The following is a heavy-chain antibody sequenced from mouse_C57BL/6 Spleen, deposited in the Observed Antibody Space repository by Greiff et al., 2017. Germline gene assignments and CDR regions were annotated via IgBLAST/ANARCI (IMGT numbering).Heavy chain of an antibody. D-gene: IGHD1-1*01. CDR1: GFSLTSYG. Sequence: QVQLQQSGPGLVQPSQSLSITCTVSGFSLTSYGVHWVRQSPGKGLEWLGVIWSGGSTDSTAAFISRLSISKDNSKSQVFFKMNSLQADDPTRYYCARDMGDYYYGSNPWFAYWGQGTLVTVSA. CDR2: IWSGGST. J-gene: IGHJ3*01. V-gene: IGHV2-2*01. CDR3: ARDMGDYYYGSNPWFAY.